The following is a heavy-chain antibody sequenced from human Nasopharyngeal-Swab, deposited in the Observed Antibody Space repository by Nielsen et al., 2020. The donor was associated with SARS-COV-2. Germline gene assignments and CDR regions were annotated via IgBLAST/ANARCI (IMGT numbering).Heavy chain of an antibody. CDR1: GANFNTYA. V-gene: IGHV1-69*10. CDR2: IIPILGFA. D-gene: IGHD3-16*02. Sequence: SVKVSCKASGANFNTYAITWVRQAPGQGLEWMGRIIPILGFANYAQNLRGRVTMTADKSTNTVSMELSRLTSEDTALYYCARATGGGVFAYGMDVWGQGTKVTVSS. J-gene: IGHJ6*02. CDR3: ARATGGGVFAYGMDV.